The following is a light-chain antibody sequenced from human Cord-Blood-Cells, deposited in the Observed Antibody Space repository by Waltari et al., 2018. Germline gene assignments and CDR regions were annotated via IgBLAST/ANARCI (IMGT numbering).Light chain of an antibody. J-gene: IGLJ1*01. CDR3: SSYTSSSTDV. CDR2: DVS. CDR1: RSDVGVYNY. V-gene: IGLV2-14*01. Sequence: SALTHPAPVLGPHGQSTTTSSTGTRSDVGVYNYVPWYQQHPAKAPKLRIYDVSNVPSRVSNGLSGSKSGNTDSLTIAGLQAEDEADYYCSSYTSSSTDVFGTGTKVTVL.